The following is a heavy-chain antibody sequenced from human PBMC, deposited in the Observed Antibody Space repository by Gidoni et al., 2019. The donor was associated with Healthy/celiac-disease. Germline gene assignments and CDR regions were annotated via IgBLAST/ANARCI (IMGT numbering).Heavy chain of an antibody. CDR3: ARDLGYSSGWRRDQYFDL. CDR1: GGTFSSYA. V-gene: IGHV1-69*01. D-gene: IGHD6-19*01. J-gene: IGHJ2*01. CDR2: IIPSCGTA. Sequence: QVQLVQSGAEVKKPGSSVKVSCKASGGTFSSYAISWVRQAPGQGLEWMGGIIPSCGTANYAQKFQGRVTITADESTSTGYMELSSLRSEDTAVYYCARDLGYSSGWRRDQYFDLWGRGTLVTVSS.